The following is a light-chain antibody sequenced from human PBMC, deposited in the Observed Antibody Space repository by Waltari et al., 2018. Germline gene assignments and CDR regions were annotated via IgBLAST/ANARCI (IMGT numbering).Light chain of an antibody. V-gene: IGLV1-40*03. CDR1: SSNIGAGYD. J-gene: IGLJ3*02. Sequence: QSVLTQPPSVSGAPGQSVTLSCTGSSSNIGAGYDVHWYQQFPGTAPKLLIYAYSRRPAGVPGRFSGSRSGASASLAITGLQTEDEADYYCQSFDSSLGGWVFGGGTTLTVL. CDR3: QSFDSSLGGWV. CDR2: AYS.